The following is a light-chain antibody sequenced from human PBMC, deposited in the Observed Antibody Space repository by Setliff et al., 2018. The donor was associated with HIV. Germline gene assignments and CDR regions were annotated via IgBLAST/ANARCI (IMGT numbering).Light chain of an antibody. CDR2: GAS. CDR3: QQYDQWPPLT. Sequence: EILMTQSPGTLSVSPGRRATLSCWASQSVRKNVAWYQHKSGQAPRLLIYGASSRATGVPDRFIGSGSGREFTLTITRLQSEDFAVYYCQQYDQWPPLTFGQGTKVDIK. V-gene: IGKV3-15*01. J-gene: IGKJ1*01. CDR1: QSVRKN.